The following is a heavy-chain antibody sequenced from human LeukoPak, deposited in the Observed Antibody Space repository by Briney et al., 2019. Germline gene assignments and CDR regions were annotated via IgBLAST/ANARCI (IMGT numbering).Heavy chain of an antibody. Sequence: GGSLRLSCAASGFTFSSYWMSWVRQAPGKGLEWVANIKQDGSEKYYVDSVKGRFTISRDNAKNSLYLQMNSLRAEDTAVYYCARDYATYYYDSSANPDYWGQGTLVTVSS. CDR1: GFTFSSYW. CDR2: IKQDGSEK. D-gene: IGHD3-22*01. J-gene: IGHJ4*02. V-gene: IGHV3-7*01. CDR3: ARDYATYYYDSSANPDY.